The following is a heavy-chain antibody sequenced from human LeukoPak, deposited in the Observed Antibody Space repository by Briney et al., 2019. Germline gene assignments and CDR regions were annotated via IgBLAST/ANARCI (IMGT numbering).Heavy chain of an antibody. CDR1: GFTFDDYA. D-gene: IGHD3-22*01. CDR3: AKDIYYDSSGYFDY. CDR2: ISWNSGSI. Sequence: GGSLRLSCAASGFTFDDYAMHWVRQAPEKGLEWVSGISWNSGSIGYADSVKGRFTISRDNAKNSLYLQMNSLRAEDTALYYCAKDIYYDSSGYFDYWGQGTLVTVSS. J-gene: IGHJ4*02. V-gene: IGHV3-9*01.